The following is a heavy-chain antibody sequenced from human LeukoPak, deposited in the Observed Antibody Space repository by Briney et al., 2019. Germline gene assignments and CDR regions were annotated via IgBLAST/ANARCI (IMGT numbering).Heavy chain of an antibody. Sequence: ASVKVSCKASGYTFTSYYMHWVRQAPGQGLEWMGIINPSGGSTSYAQKFQGSVTMTRDTSTSTVYMELSSLRSEDTAVYYCARDAGIAVAGTHWFDPWGQGTLVTVSS. CDR1: GYTFTSYY. CDR2: INPSGGST. V-gene: IGHV1-46*01. CDR3: ARDAGIAVAGTHWFDP. J-gene: IGHJ5*02. D-gene: IGHD6-19*01.